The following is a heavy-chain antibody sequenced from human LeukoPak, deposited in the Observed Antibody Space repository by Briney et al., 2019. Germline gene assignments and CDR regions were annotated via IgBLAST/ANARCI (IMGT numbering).Heavy chain of an antibody. V-gene: IGHV3-23*01. CDR2: ISSSSGST. D-gene: IGHD6-13*01. CDR3: AKPYSRSWYGPGYSSMDA. CDR1: GFSSTVYP. J-gene: IGHJ6*03. Sequence: GGSLRHSYAPSGFSSTVYPIRDVGEAPGKGLQRVSAISSSSGSTYDADSVKGRFTISRDNSKNTLYLQMINLRAEDTAVYYCAKPYSRSWYGPGYSSMDAWGKGTTVTVSS.